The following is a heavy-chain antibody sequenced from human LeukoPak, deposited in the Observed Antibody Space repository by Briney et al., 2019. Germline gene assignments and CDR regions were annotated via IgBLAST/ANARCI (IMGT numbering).Heavy chain of an antibody. D-gene: IGHD6-13*01. CDR1: GFTLSSHA. CDR3: ARDPSRSWWGYFDY. CDR2: FSESSGSA. V-gene: IGHV3-23*01. J-gene: IGHJ4*02. Sequence: GGSLRLSCAAPGFTLSSHAMSWVRQAPGKGLGWISTFSESSGSAHYADSVKGRFTISRDISKNTLYLQMNSLRAEDTAVYYCARDPSRSWWGYFDYWGQGALVTVSS.